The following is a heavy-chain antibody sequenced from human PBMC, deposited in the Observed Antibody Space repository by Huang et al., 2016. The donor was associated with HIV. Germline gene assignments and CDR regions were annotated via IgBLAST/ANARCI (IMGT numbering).Heavy chain of an antibody. J-gene: IGHJ4*02. V-gene: IGHV4-39*02. CDR2: IYYSGST. CDR1: GGSIRSDNYY. D-gene: IGHD3-10*01. Sequence: QLQLQESGPGLVKPSETLSLTCTVSGGSIRSDNYYWGWIRQPPGKGLEGIGSIYYSGSTYYNPSRKRRDTITVDTSKNHFSLRMRSVTAADTAVYYCARLPGSITMIRGVITDPYWGQGTLVTVSS. CDR3: ARLPGSITMIRGVITDPY.